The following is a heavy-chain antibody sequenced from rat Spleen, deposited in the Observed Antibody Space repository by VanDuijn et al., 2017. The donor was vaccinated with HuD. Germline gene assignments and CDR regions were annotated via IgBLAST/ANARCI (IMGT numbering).Heavy chain of an antibody. CDR2: INEDSSTI. CDR3: VRGPNYGVHTDYFDY. J-gene: IGHJ2*01. V-gene: IGHV4-2*01. Sequence: EVKLVESGGGLVQPGRSLKLSCSASGFNFNDYWMGWVRQAPGKGLEWIGEINEDSSTINYSPSLKEKFTISRDNAQNTLFLQMNKLGSEDTAIYYCVRGPNYGVHTDYFDYWGQGVMVTVSS. D-gene: IGHD1-11*01. CDR1: GFNFNDYW.